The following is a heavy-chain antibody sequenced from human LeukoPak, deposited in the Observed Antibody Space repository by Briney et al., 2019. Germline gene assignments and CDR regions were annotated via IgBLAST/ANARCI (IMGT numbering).Heavy chain of an antibody. D-gene: IGHD5-18*01. CDR1: GGSISSGGYS. CDR3: ARNELWSDFDY. CDR2: IYHSGST. J-gene: IGHJ4*02. Sequence: SETLSLTCAVSGGSISSGGYSWSWIRQPPGEGLEWIGYIYHSGSTYYNPSLKSRVTISVDTSKNQFSLKLSSVTAADTAVYYCARNELWSDFDYWGQGTLVTVSS. V-gene: IGHV4-30-2*01.